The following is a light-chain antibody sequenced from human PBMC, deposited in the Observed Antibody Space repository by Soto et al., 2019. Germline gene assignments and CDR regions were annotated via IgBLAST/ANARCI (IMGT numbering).Light chain of an antibody. Sequence: DIQMTQSPSTLSSSVGERATITCRASQSVNGWLAWYQQKPGKAPKLLIYAASNMESGVPSRFSGSGSGTEFTLSISDLEDDASASYYRRRYKSPPWTFGEGTKVEVK. V-gene: IGKV1-5*01. J-gene: IGKJ1*01. CDR2: AAS. CDR3: RRYKSPPWT. CDR1: QSVNGW.